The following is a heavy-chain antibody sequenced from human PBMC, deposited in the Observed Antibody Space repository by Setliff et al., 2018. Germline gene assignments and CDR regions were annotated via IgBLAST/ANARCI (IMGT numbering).Heavy chain of an antibody. V-gene: IGHV4-39*01. CDR1: GGSVSNSGFF. CDR3: GRGFSRIEGWGNWFDP. CDR2: IYDSGSS. Sequence: PSETLSLTCTVSGGSVSNSGFFWGWLRQAPGKGLEWIENIYDSGSSNYNASLKSRLIITRDTSKNQISLKLTSVTAADTAVYYCGRGFSRIEGWGNWFDPCGQGILVTVSS. J-gene: IGHJ5*02. D-gene: IGHD2-15*01.